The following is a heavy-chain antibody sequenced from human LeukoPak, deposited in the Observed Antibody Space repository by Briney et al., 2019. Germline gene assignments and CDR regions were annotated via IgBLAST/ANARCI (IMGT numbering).Heavy chain of an antibody. D-gene: IGHD5-24*01. V-gene: IGHV1-69*02. CDR2: IFPIIDMA. Sequence: ASVKVSCKASGGPFSSYTINWVRLVPGQGLEWMGRIFPIIDMANYAQKFHGRVTIIADKSTNTAYMELSSLRPEDTAVYYCARGRGEMATIKGCAFDIWGQGTTVTVSP. J-gene: IGHJ3*02. CDR3: ARGRGEMATIKGCAFDI. CDR1: GGPFSSYT.